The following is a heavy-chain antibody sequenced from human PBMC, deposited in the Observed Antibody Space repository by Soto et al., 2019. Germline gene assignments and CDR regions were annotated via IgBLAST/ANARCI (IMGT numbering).Heavy chain of an antibody. CDR2: IYHSGST. CDR1: GGSISSGGYS. CDR3: ARGTYDYVWGSYRINYFDY. V-gene: IGHV4-30-2*01. J-gene: IGHJ4*02. D-gene: IGHD3-16*02. Sequence: PSETLSLTCAVSGGSISSGGYSWSWIRQPPGKGLEWIGYIYHSGSTYYNPSLKSRVTISVDRSKNQFSLKLSSVTAADTAVYYCARGTYDYVWGSYRINYFDYWGQGTLVTVSS.